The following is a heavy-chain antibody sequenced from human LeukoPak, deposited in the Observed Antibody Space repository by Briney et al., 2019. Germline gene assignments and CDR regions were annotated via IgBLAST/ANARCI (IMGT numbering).Heavy chain of an antibody. J-gene: IGHJ4*02. CDR1: GFTFSSYS. Sequence: GGSLRLSCAASGFTFSSYSMNWVRQAPVKELEWVSSISSSSSYIYYADSVKGRFTISRDNAKNSLYLQMNSLRAEDTAVYYCARFTGYYDSSGYYYSSDKYRFDYWGQGTLVTVSS. D-gene: IGHD3-22*01. V-gene: IGHV3-21*01. CDR3: ARFTGYYDSSGYYYSSDKYRFDY. CDR2: ISSSSSYI.